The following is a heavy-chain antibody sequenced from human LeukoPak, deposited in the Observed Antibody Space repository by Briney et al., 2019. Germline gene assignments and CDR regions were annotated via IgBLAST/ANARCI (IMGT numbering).Heavy chain of an antibody. CDR2: INPSGGST. Sequence: ASVKVSCKASGYTFTSYYMHWVRQAPGQGLEWMGIINPSGGSTSYAQKFQGRVTMTRDTSTSTVYMELSSLRSEDTAVYYCARACSSGYYYRGAFDIWGQGTMVTVSS. CDR1: GYTFTSYY. V-gene: IGHV1-46*01. CDR3: ARACSSGYYYRGAFDI. D-gene: IGHD3-22*01. J-gene: IGHJ3*02.